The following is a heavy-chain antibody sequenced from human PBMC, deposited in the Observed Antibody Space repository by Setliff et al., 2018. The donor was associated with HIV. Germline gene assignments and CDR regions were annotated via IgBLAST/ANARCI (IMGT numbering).Heavy chain of an antibody. Sequence: SETLSLTCSVSGGSFSGYYWSWIRQPPGKGLEWIGYIYIYNSGSTNYNPSLTSRVTISADTSRNQFSLKLTSVTAADTAIYYCARQGRPGDFDSWGQGTLVTVSS. D-gene: IGHD7-27*01. CDR1: GGSFSGYY. CDR3: ARQGRPGDFDS. J-gene: IGHJ4*02. V-gene: IGHV4-59*01. CDR2: IYIYNSGST.